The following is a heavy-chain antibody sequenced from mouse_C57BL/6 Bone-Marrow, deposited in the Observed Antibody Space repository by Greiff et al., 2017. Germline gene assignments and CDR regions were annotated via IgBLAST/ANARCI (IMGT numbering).Heavy chain of an antibody. CDR3: ARGGNYYGRFAY. Sequence: QVQLKQPGTELVKPGASVKLSCKASGYTFTSYWMHWVKQRPGQGLEWIGNINPSNGGTNYNEKFKSKATLTVDKSSSTAYMQLSSLTSEDSAVYYCARGGNYYGRFAYWGQGTLVTVSA. CDR2: INPSNGGT. D-gene: IGHD1-1*01. CDR1: GYTFTSYW. V-gene: IGHV1-53*01. J-gene: IGHJ3*01.